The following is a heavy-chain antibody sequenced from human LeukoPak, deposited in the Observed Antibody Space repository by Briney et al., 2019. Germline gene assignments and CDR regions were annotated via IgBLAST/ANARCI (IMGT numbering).Heavy chain of an antibody. Sequence: GGSLRLSCAASGFTFSSYAMHWVRQAPGKGLEWVAVISYDGSNKYYADSVKGRFTISRDNSKNTLYLQMNSLRAEDTAVYYCAREVMGGDPYFDYWGQGTLVTVSS. V-gene: IGHV3-30*04. CDR1: GFTFSSYA. CDR3: AREVMGGDPYFDY. J-gene: IGHJ4*02. CDR2: ISYDGSNK. D-gene: IGHD4-17*01.